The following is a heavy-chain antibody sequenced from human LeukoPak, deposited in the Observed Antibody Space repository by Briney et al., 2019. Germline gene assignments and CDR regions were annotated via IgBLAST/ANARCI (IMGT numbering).Heavy chain of an antibody. D-gene: IGHD3-22*01. CDR1: GGSISGYY. CDR2: IYTSGST. Sequence: SETLSLTCTVSGGSISGYYWSWIRQPAGKGLEWIGRIYTSGSTNYNPSLKSRVTISVDTSKNQFSLKLSSVTAADTAVYYCAREAHYYDSSGYYRDDHYYYYMDVWGKGTTVTISS. J-gene: IGHJ6*03. CDR3: AREAHYYDSSGYYRDDHYYYYMDV. V-gene: IGHV4-4*07.